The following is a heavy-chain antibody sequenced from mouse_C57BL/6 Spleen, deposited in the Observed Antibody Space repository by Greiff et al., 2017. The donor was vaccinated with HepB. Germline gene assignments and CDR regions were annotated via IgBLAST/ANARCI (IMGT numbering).Heavy chain of an antibody. V-gene: IGHV1-26*01. CDR2: INPNNGGT. J-gene: IGHJ4*01. Sequence: EVQLQQSGPELVKPGASVKISCKASGYTFTDYYMNWVKQSHGKSLEWIGDINPNNGGTSYNQKFKGKATLTVDKSSSTAYMELRSLTSEDSAVYYCARPPYDYAYAMDYWGQGTSVTVSS. CDR1: GYTFTDYY. D-gene: IGHD2-4*01. CDR3: ARPPYDYAYAMDY.